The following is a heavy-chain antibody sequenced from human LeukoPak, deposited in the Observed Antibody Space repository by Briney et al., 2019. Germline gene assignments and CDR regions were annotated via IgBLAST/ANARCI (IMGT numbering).Heavy chain of an antibody. V-gene: IGHV3-11*01. CDR1: GFTFSDYY. CDR2: ISSSGSTI. D-gene: IGHD2-2*01. CDR3: ARDQGEGYCSSTSCYTRWFDP. J-gene: IGHJ5*02. Sequence: PGGSLRLSCAASGFTFSDYYMSWIRQAPGEGLEWVSYISSSGSTIYYADSVKGRFTISRDNAKNSTYLQMNSLRAEDTAVYYCARDQGEGYCSSTSCYTRWFDPWGQGTLVTVSS.